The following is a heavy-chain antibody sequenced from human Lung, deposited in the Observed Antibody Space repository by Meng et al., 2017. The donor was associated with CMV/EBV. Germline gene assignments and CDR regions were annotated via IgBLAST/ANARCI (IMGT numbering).Heavy chain of an antibody. D-gene: IGHD3-10*01. CDR2: IKRKNDDGTT. Sequence: GESLKISCSASGFTFSNAWMSWVRQAPGKGLEWVGRIKRKNDDGTTDYAAPVKGRFTISRDDSKNTLYLQMNSLKTEDTAVYYCTTSIRITMVRGVIFREVWAQGTTVTVSS. CDR3: TTSIRITMVRGVIFREV. CDR1: GFTFSNAW. J-gene: IGHJ6*02. V-gene: IGHV3-15*01.